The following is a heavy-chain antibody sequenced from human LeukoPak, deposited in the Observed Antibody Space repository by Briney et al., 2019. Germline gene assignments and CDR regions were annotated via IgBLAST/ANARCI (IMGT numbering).Heavy chain of an antibody. Sequence: SVKVSCKASGFTFTSSAMQWVRQARGQRLEWIGWIVVGSGNTNYAQKFQERVTITRDMSTSTAYMELSSLRSEDTAVYYCARAPCSSTSCYSDLNWFDPWGQGTLVTVSS. J-gene: IGHJ5*02. CDR2: IVVGSGNT. D-gene: IGHD2-2*01. CDR3: ARAPCSSTSCYSDLNWFDP. CDR1: GFTFTSSA. V-gene: IGHV1-58*02.